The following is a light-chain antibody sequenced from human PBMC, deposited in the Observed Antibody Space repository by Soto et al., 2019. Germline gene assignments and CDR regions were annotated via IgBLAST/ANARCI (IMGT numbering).Light chain of an antibody. CDR2: WAS. CDR1: QSVLYSSNNKNY. Sequence: DIVMTQSPDSLAVSLGERATINCKSSQSVLYSSNNKNYLAWYQQKPGQPPKLLIYWASTRESGVPDRFSGSGSGTDFTLTISSLQAEDVAVYYCQQYYSTPRLTFGGGTKVESK. V-gene: IGKV4-1*01. J-gene: IGKJ4*01. CDR3: QQYYSTPRLT.